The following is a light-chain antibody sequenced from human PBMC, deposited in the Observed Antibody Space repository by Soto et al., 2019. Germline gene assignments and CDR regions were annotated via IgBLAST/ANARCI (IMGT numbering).Light chain of an antibody. Sequence: QSVLTQPPSVSGAPGQRVTISCTGSSSNIGAGYDVHWYQQLPGTAPKVLIYGNSNRPSGVPDRFSGSKSGTSASLAITGLQAEDEADYYCQSYDSSLSGYVFGTGTKDTDL. CDR3: QSYDSSLSGYV. CDR1: SSNIGAGYD. J-gene: IGLJ1*01. V-gene: IGLV1-40*01. CDR2: GNS.